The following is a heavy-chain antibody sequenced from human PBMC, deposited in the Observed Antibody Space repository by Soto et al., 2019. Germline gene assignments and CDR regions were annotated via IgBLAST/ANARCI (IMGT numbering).Heavy chain of an antibody. V-gene: IGHV3-23*01. J-gene: IGHJ4*02. CDR1: GFRFSSKA. CDR3: AKEHGFQCVNFGASGFDY. D-gene: IGHD2-21*01. CDR2: ISGSGSST. Sequence: EVQLLDSGGGLVQPGGSLRLSCAASGFRFSSKAMSWVRQAPGKGLEWVSIISGSGSSTYYTDSLKGRFTISRDNSKNMVYLEMNYLRAEDTAVYYCAKEHGFQCVNFGASGFDYWGQGSLVSVSS.